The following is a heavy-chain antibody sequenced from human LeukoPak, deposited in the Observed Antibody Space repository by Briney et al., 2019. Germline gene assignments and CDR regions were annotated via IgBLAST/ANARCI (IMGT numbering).Heavy chain of an antibody. D-gene: IGHD5-18*01. CDR2: INHSGST. CDR1: GGSFSGYY. CDR3: ARESGGSRGYSYGFDY. Sequence: SETLSLTCAVYGGSFSGYYWSWIRQPPGKGLEWIGEINHSGSTNYNPSLKSRVTISVDTSKHQFSLKLSSVTAADTAVYYCARESGGSRGYSYGFDYWGQGTLVTVSS. V-gene: IGHV4-34*01. J-gene: IGHJ4*02.